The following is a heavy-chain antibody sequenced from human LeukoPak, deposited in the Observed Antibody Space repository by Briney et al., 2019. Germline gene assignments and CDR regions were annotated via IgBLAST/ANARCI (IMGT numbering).Heavy chain of an antibody. J-gene: IGHJ6*03. CDR3: ASYTMVRGVIMSIDYYYYMDV. D-gene: IGHD3-10*01. Sequence: SSYAISWVRQAPGQGLEWMGRTYYRSKWYNDYAVSVKSRITINPDTSKNQFSLQLNSVTPEDTAVYYCASYTMVRGVIMSIDYYYYMDVWGKGTTVTVSS. V-gene: IGHV6-1*01. CDR1: SSYA. CDR2: TYYRSKWYN.